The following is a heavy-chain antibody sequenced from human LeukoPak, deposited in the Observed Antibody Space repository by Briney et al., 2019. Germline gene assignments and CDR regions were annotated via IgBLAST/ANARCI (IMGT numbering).Heavy chain of an antibody. J-gene: IGHJ4*02. CDR2: ISYDGSFK. CDR1: GFIFSTYA. Sequence: GRSLRLSCAASGFIFSTYAMHWVRQGPDKGLEWVASISYDGSFKYYVDSVKGRFTISRDNSKNTLYLQMNSLRPEDTAVYYCAKGLRLDLGELSTFDYWGQGTLVTVSS. CDR3: AKGLRLDLGELSTFDY. V-gene: IGHV3-30*18. D-gene: IGHD3-16*02.